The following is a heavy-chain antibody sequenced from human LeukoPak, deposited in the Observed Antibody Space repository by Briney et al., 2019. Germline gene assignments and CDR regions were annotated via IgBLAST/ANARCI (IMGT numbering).Heavy chain of an antibody. CDR2: INHSGST. J-gene: IGHJ4*02. Sequence: SETLSLTCAVYGGSFSGYYWSWIRQPPGKGLEWIGEINHSGSTNYNPSLKSRVTISVDTSKNQFSLKLSSVTAADTAVYCCARSSSGDYWGQGTLVTVSS. V-gene: IGHV4-34*01. CDR1: GGSFSGYY. CDR3: ARSSSGDY. D-gene: IGHD3-10*01.